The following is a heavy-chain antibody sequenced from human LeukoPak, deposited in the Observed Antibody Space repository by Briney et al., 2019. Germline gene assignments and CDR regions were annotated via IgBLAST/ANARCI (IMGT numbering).Heavy chain of an antibody. J-gene: IGHJ5*02. Sequence: GASVKVSCKASVYTFTGYYMHWVRQAPGQGLEWMGWINPNSGGTNYAQKFQGRVTMTRDTSISTAYMELSRLRSDDTAVYYCARERSETTNWFAPWRQGTLVTVSS. CDR2: INPNSGGT. CDR1: VYTFTGYY. D-gene: IGHD1-1*01. V-gene: IGHV1-2*02. CDR3: ARERSETTNWFAP.